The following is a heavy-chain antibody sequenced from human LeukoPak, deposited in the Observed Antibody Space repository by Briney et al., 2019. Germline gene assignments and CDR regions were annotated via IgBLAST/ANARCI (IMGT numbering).Heavy chain of an antibody. Sequence: ASVKVSCKASGYTFTSHHINWVRQTTGQGFEWMGWMNPEGGNTDFAQKFQGRFTMTWDTSLSTAYMELSSLTSDDTAVYYCARGRPTNLNGIYWGQGTLVTVSS. J-gene: IGHJ4*02. D-gene: IGHD1-1*01. CDR1: GYTFTSHH. CDR2: MNPEGGNT. CDR3: ARGRPTNLNGIY. V-gene: IGHV1-8*01.